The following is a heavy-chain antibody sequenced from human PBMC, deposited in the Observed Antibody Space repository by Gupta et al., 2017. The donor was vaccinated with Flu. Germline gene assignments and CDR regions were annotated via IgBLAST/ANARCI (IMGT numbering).Heavy chain of an antibody. CDR2: ISYTGST. CDR3: ARRDYSTYGYYYYMDV. CDR1: SVSSHGHY. D-gene: IGHD4-4*01. V-gene: IGHV4-61*03. J-gene: IGHJ6*03. Sequence: SVSSHGHYWTWIRQPPGKGLEWIGDISYTGSTNYNPSLKGRVAISVDTSKNHLSLNLDSVTAADTAVYYCARRDYSTYGYYYYMDVWGKGTTVTVSS.